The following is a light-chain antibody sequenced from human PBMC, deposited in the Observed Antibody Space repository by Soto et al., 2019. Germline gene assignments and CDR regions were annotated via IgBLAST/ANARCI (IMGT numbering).Light chain of an antibody. CDR1: QDISNS. CDR3: QQFHSLPYT. V-gene: IGKV1-33*01. J-gene: IGKJ2*01. Sequence: DIQMTQSPSSLSASVGDRVTITCQASQDISNSLIWYQQKSGKAPKLLIYGASDLETGVPSRFSGGGSGTYFTFIISSLQPEDIAKYLCQQFHSLPYTFGQGTKLEIK. CDR2: GAS.